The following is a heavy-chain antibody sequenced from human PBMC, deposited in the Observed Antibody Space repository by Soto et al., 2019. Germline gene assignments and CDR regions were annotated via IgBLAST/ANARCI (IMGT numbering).Heavy chain of an antibody. CDR2: IHWDDDK. Sequence: QITLKESGPTLVKPTQTLTLTCTFSGFSLSTSGVGVGWIRQPPGKALEWLALIHWDDDKRYSPSLKSRLTITKDTSKNQVVLTMTNMDHVDTATYYCAHTHPSRFDYWGQGTLVTVSS. J-gene: IGHJ4*02. V-gene: IGHV2-5*02. CDR1: GFSLSTSGVG. CDR3: AHTHPSRFDY.